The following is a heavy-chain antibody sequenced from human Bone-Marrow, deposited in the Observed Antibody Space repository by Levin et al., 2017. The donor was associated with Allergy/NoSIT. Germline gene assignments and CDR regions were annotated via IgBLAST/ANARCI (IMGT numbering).Heavy chain of an antibody. D-gene: IGHD6-13*01. CDR3: ARGTAAAGRRFDF. V-gene: IGHV1-46*01. CDR1: GYTFTSYY. CDR2: INPSGGST. Sequence: AASVKVSCKASGYTFTSYYIHWVRQAPGQGLEWIGIINPSGGSTSYAQKFQGRVTMTRDTSTSTVYMELSSLRSEDTAVYYCARGTAAAGRRFDFWGQGTLVTVSS. J-gene: IGHJ4*02.